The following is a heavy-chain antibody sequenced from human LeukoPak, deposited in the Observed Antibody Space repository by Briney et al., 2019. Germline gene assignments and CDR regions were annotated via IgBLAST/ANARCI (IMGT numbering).Heavy chain of an antibody. V-gene: IGHV3-9*02. CDR2: ITWKSGSI. CDR1: GFTSDDYV. Sequence: GGSLRLSCAASGFTSDDYVMNWVRQAPGKSLEGVSGITWKSGSIGYADSVKGRFTISRDKAKNSLYLQMNSLRTEDTALYYCAKGGALGATTFYYGIYVWGQGTTVTVSS. CDR3: AKGGALGATTFYYGIYV. D-gene: IGHD1-26*01. J-gene: IGHJ6*02.